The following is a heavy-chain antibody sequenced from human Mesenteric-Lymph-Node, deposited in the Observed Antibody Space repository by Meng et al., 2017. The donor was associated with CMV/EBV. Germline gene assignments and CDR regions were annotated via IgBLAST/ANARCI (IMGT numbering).Heavy chain of an antibody. CDR3: ATGNSYGPNY. D-gene: IGHD5-18*01. CDR2: INPSGGST. CDR1: GYTFTSYY. J-gene: IGHJ4*02. V-gene: IGHV1-46*01. Sequence: ASVKVSCKASGYTFTSYYMHWVRQAPGQGLEWMGIINPSGGSTSYAQKFQGRVTMTRDTSTNTVYMDLSNLKPEDTAVYYCATGNSYGPNYWGQGTLVTVSS.